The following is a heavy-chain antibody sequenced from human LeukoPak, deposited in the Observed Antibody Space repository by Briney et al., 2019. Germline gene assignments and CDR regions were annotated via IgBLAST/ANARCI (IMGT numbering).Heavy chain of an antibody. CDR3: ARDTKQLTSYYYYYGMDV. J-gene: IGHJ6*02. D-gene: IGHD6-13*01. CDR2: ISSSSGYI. CDR1: GFTFSRYS. V-gene: IGHV3-21*01. Sequence: GGSLRLTCAASGFTFSRYSMNSVRQAPGKGPEWVSSISSSSGYIYYADSVKGRVTISRDNARTTLYLQMNSLRAEDTAVYFCARDTKQLTSYYYYYGMDVWGQGTTVTVSS.